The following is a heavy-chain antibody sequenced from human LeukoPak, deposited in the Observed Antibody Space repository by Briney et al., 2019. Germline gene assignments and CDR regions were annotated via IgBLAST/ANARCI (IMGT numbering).Heavy chain of an antibody. J-gene: IGHJ4*02. Sequence: GGSLRLSCAASGFTFSSYGMNWVRQAPGKVLEWVSTISGSGGRTYYADSVKGRFTISRDNSKNTLYLQMNSLRAEDTAVYYCMGGYSYGPNLFDYWGQGTLVTVSS. CDR3: MGGYSYGPNLFDY. CDR2: ISGSGGRT. CDR1: GFTFSSYG. V-gene: IGHV3-23*01. D-gene: IGHD5-18*01.